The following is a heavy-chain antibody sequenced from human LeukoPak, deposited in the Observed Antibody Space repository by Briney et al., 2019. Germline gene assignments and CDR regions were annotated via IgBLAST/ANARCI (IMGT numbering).Heavy chain of an antibody. CDR3: ATLGGYYDSSGYYYIDY. Sequence: GASVKVSCKASGYTFTGYYMHWVRQAPGQGLEWMGWINPNSGGTNYAQKFQGRVTMTRDTSISTAYMELSRLRSDDTAVYYRATLGGYYDSSGYYYIDYWGQGTLVTVSS. CDR2: INPNSGGT. CDR1: GYTFTGYY. D-gene: IGHD3-22*01. V-gene: IGHV1-2*02. J-gene: IGHJ4*02.